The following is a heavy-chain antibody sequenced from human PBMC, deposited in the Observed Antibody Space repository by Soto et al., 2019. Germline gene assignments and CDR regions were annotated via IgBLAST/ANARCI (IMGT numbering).Heavy chain of an antibody. CDR1: GGTFSSYA. V-gene: IGHV1-69*13. CDR3: ARDESPYSSSFNWFDP. J-gene: IGHJ5*02. Sequence: SVKVSCKASGGTFSSYAISWVRQAPVQGLEWMGGIIPIFGTANYAQKFQGRVTITADESTSTAYMELSSLRSEDTAVYYCARDESPYSSSFNWFDPWGQGTLVTV. D-gene: IGHD6-13*01. CDR2: IIPIFGTA.